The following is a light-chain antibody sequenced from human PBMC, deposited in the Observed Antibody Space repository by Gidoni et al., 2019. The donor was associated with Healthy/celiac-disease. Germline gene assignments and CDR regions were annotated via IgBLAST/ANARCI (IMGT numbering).Light chain of an antibody. V-gene: IGKV3-20*01. CDR3: QLYGSSPLYI. CDR1: QSVSTSY. J-gene: IGKJ2*01. Sequence: IVLTQSPGPLSLSPGGSATLSCRASQSVSTSYLAWYQHRPGQAPRLLIYGASSRATEIPDRFSGSESGTDFTLTVNRLEPEDFAVYYFQLYGSSPLYIFGQGTKLEIK. CDR2: GAS.